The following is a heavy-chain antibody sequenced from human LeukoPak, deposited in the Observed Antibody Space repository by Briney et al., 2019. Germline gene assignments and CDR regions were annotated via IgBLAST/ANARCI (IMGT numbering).Heavy chain of an antibody. Sequence: GVSLRLSCVASGFPFSSYWMTWVRQAPGKGLEWVANIKQDGSKKSYVDSVKGRFTIPRDNAKNSLYLQMNSLRAEDTAIYYCTRVGYIDEGIDYWGQGTLVTVSS. CDR3: TRVGYIDEGIDY. CDR1: GFPFSSYW. CDR2: IKQDGSKK. J-gene: IGHJ4*02. D-gene: IGHD5-24*01. V-gene: IGHV3-7*04.